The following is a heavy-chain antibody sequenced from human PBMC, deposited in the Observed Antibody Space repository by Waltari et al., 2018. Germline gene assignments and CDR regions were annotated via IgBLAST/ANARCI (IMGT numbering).Heavy chain of an antibody. CDR3: ARVFGKGPQPGYYYYMDV. CDR1: GGSISSYY. Sequence: QVQLQESGPGLVKPSETLSLTCTVSGGSISSYYWSWIRQPPGKGLEWIGYIYYSGSTNYNPSLKSRVTISVDTSKNQFSLKLSSVTAADTAVYYCARVFGKGPQPGYYYYMDVWGKGTTVTVSS. V-gene: IGHV4-59*01. D-gene: IGHD3-16*01. CDR2: IYYSGST. J-gene: IGHJ6*03.